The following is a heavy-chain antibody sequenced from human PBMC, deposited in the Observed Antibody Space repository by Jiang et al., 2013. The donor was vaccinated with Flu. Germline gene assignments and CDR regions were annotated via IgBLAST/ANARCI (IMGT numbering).Heavy chain of an antibody. D-gene: IGHD3-22*01. CDR2: IYYSGST. J-gene: IGHJ4*02. CDR3: ASGQWGLDDSSGYSFDY. Sequence: GLVKPSQTLSLTCTVSGGSISSGDYYWSWIRQPPGKGLEWIGYIYYSGSTYYNPSLKSRVTISVDTSKNQFSLKLSSVTAADTAVYYCASGQWGLDDSSGYSFDYWGQGTLVTVSS. CDR1: GGSISSGDYY. V-gene: IGHV4-30-4*01.